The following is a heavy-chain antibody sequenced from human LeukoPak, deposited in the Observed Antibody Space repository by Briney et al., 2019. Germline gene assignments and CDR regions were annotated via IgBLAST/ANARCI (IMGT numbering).Heavy chain of an antibody. V-gene: IGHV3-48*03. D-gene: IGHD2-15*01. J-gene: IGHJ4*02. Sequence: GGSLRLSCAASGYMCDTYAMNWVRQAPGKGLEWVSYISQSGDAKYYADSVKGRFTISRDNARNSLYLQMNSLRAEDTAIYFCATQDLVVVPAASHYFDYWGQGILIIVSA. CDR1: GYMCDTYA. CDR2: ISQSGDAK. CDR3: ATQDLVVVPAASHYFDY.